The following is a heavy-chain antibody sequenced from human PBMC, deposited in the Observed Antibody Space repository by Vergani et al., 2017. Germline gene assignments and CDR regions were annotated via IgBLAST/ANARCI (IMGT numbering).Heavy chain of an antibody. V-gene: IGHV3-23*04. D-gene: IGHD1-26*01. CDR1: GFTFSSYA. CDR2: ISGSGGST. Sequence: EVQLVESGGVVVQPGGSLRLSCAASGFTFSSYAMSWVRQAPGKGLEWVSAISGSGGSTYYADSVKGRFTISRDNSKNTLYLQMNSLRAEDTAVYYCAKDQGSGSYYLVDYWGQGTLVTVSS. CDR3: AKDQGSGSYYLVDY. J-gene: IGHJ4*02.